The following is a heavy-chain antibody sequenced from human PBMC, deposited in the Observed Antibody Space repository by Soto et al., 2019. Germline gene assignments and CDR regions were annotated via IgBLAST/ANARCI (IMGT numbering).Heavy chain of an antibody. V-gene: IGHV3-33*01. D-gene: IGHD3-10*01. J-gene: IGHJ6*02. CDR2: IWYDGSNK. CDR3: ARASIGYYCSCSTRRYGIAV. CDR1: GFTFSSYG. Sequence: LEGSLRLSCAASGFTFSSYGMHWVRQAPGKGLEWVAVIWYDGSNKYYADSVKGRFTISRDNSKNTLYLQMNSLRAEDTAVYYCARASIGYYCSCSTRRYGIAVSGQGTTVIVSS.